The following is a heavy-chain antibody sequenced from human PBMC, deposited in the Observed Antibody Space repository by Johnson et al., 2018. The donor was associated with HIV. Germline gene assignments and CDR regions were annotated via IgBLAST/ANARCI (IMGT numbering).Heavy chain of an antibody. CDR2: ISYDGSNK. J-gene: IGHJ3*02. D-gene: IGHD2-2*02. Sequence: QMLLVESGGGLVQPGGSLRLSCAASGFTFSSYWMNWVRQAPGKGLEWVAVISYDGSNKYYADSVKGRFSISRDNAKNSLFLQMNSLRAEDMAVYYCATRDPTYRPGVFDIWGQGTMVTVSS. V-gene: IGHV3-30*03. CDR3: ATRDPTYRPGVFDI. CDR1: GFTFSSYW.